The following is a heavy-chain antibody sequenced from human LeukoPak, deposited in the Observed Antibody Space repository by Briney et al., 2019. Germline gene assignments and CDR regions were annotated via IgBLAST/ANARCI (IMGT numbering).Heavy chain of an antibody. CDR3: ARPNWAYYFDY. CDR2: INHSGST. J-gene: IGHJ4*02. Sequence: SETLSLTCAVYGGSFSGYYWSWIRQPPGKGLEWIGEINHSGSTNYNPSLKSRVTISVDTSKNQFSLKLSSVNTADTAVYYCARPNWAYYFDYWGQGNLVTVSS. V-gene: IGHV4-34*01. D-gene: IGHD7-27*01. CDR1: GGSFSGYY.